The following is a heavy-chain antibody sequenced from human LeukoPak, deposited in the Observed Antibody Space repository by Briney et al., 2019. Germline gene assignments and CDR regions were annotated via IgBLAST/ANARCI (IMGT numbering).Heavy chain of an antibody. CDR1: GFTFSDYY. D-gene: IGHD3-22*01. CDR3: ARDLPDDSSGLDAFDI. Sequence: GGSLRLSCAASGFTFSDYYMSWIRQAPGKGLEWVSYISSSGSTIYYADSVKGRFTIPRDNAKNSLYLQMNSLRAEDTAVYYCARDLPDDSSGLDAFDIWGQGTMVTVSS. V-gene: IGHV3-11*04. J-gene: IGHJ3*02. CDR2: ISSSGSTI.